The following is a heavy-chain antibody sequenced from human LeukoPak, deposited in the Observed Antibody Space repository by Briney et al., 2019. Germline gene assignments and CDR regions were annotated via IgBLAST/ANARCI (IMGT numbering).Heavy chain of an antibody. V-gene: IGHV3-48*04. CDR3: ARDRRTPGGFDYYYYGMDV. Sequence: PGWSLRLSCAASGFTFSSYSMNWVRQAPGKGLEWVSYISSSSSTIYYADSVKGRFTISRDNAKNSLYLQMNSLRAEDTAVYYCARDRRTPGGFDYYYYGMDVWGQGTTVTVSS. CDR1: GFTFSSYS. J-gene: IGHJ6*02. D-gene: IGHD3-16*01. CDR2: ISSSSSTI.